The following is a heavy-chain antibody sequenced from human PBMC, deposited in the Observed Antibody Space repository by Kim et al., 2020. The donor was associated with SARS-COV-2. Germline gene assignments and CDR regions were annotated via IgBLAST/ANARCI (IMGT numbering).Heavy chain of an antibody. J-gene: IGHJ6*02. Sequence: GGSLRLSCAASGFTFSGSAMHWVRQASGKGLEWVGRIRSKANSYATAYAASVKGRFTISRDDSKNTAYLQMNSLKTEDTAVYYCTRTQRIAVAPYYYYGMDVWGQGTTVTVSS. CDR3: TRTQRIAVAPYYYYGMDV. V-gene: IGHV3-73*01. D-gene: IGHD6-19*01. CDR2: IRSKANSYAT. CDR1: GFTFSGSA.